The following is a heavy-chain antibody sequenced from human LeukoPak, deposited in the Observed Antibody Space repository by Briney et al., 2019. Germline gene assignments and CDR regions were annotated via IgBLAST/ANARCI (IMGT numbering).Heavy chain of an antibody. D-gene: IGHD6-19*01. J-gene: IGHJ4*02. V-gene: IGHV3-30*18. CDR1: GFTFSSYG. Sequence: GRSLRLPCAASGFTFSSYGMHWVRQAPGKGLEWVAVISYDGCNKYYADSVKGRFTISRDNSKNTLYLQMNSLRAEDTAVYYCAKDPPYSSGWYYFDYWGQGTLVTVSS. CDR2: ISYDGCNK. CDR3: AKDPPYSSGWYYFDY.